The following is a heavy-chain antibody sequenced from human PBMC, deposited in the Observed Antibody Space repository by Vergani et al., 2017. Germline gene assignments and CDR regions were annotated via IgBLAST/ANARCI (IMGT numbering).Heavy chain of an antibody. CDR2: LRARYPST. D-gene: IGHD3-22*01. J-gene: IGHJ4*02. Sequence: EVQLLQSGGGVIQPGGSVRLSCAASGFTFSACPMTWVRQAPGKGLEWVSALRARYPSTYYADSVKGRFTISRDNSKNMLYLQMNSLRAEDTAVYYCARLSYDTTPYLQGGYDCWGQGTLVSVSS. V-gene: IGHV3-23*01. CDR3: ARLSYDTTPYLQGGYDC. CDR1: GFTFSACP.